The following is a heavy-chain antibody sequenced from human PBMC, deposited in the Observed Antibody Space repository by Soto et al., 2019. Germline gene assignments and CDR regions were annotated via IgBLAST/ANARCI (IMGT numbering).Heavy chain of an antibody. CDR3: ARGSLVRQSYGMDV. J-gene: IGHJ6*02. V-gene: IGHV3-33*01. CDR1: GFTFSSYG. Sequence: GGSLRLSCAASGFTFSSYGMHWVRQAPGKGLEWVAVIWYDGSNKYYADSVKGRFTISRDNSKNTLYLQMNSLRAEDKAVYYCARGSLVRQSYGMDVWGQGTTVTVS. CDR2: IWYDGSNK. D-gene: IGHD6-13*01.